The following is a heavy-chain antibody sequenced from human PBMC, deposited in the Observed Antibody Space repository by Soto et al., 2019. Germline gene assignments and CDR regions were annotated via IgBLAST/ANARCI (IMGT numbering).Heavy chain of an antibody. V-gene: IGHV3-23*01. Sequence: GGSLRLSCTASGFTFSTSAMTWVRQAPGKGLEWVSSISGSAFATHYADSVMGRFTISRDNSKDTLFLQMDSLRVDDTAVYYCAGRSAGRDYWGQGTLVTVSS. CDR2: ISGSAFAT. CDR3: AGRSAGRDY. D-gene: IGHD1-1*01. CDR1: GFTFSTSA. J-gene: IGHJ4*02.